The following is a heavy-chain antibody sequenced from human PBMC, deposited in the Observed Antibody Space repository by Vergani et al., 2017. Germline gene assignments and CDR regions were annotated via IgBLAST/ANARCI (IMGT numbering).Heavy chain of an antibody. CDR2: IIPIFGTA. J-gene: IGHJ6*02. V-gene: IGHV1-69*12. CDR1: GGTFSSYA. CDR3: AIQPYHAIPDYYYYYGMDV. D-gene: IGHD1-14*01. Sequence: QVQLVQSGAEVKKPGSSVKVSCKASGGTFSSYAISWVRQAPGQGLEWMGGIIPIFGTANYAQKFQGRVTITADESTSTAYMELSSLRSEDTAVYYCAIQPYHAIPDYYYYYGMDVWGQGTTVTVSS.